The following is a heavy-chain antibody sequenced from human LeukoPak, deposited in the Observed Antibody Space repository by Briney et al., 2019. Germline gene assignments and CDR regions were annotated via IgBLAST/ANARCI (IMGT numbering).Heavy chain of an antibody. CDR1: GGSISSYY. J-gene: IGHJ4*02. D-gene: IGHD3-3*01. CDR3: ARDQGGDFWSGYYYFDY. V-gene: IGHV4-4*07. Sequence: SETLSLTCTVSGGSISSYYWSWIRQPAGKGLEGIGRIYTGGSTNYNPSLKSRVTMSVDTSKNQFSLKLSSVTAADTAVYYCARDQGGDFWSGYYYFDYWGQGTLVTVSS. CDR2: IYTGGST.